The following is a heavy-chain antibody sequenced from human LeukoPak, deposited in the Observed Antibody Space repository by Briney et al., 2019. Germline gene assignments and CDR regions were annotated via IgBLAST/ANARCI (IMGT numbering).Heavy chain of an antibody. CDR2: ISYDGSNK. Sequence: GRSLRLSCAASGFTFSSYGMHWVRQAPGKELEWVAVISYDGSNKYYADSVKGRFTISRDNSKNTLYLQMNSLRAEDTAVYYCASSWAYFDSWGQGTLVTVSS. CDR3: ASSWAYFDS. D-gene: IGHD6-13*01. CDR1: GFTFSSYG. J-gene: IGHJ4*02. V-gene: IGHV3-30*03.